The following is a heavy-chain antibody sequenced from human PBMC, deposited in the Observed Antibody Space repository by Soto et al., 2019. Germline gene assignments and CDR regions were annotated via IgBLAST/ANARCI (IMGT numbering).Heavy chain of an antibody. V-gene: IGHV1-69*13. CDR2: IIPVFGRP. CDR1: GGTFSSFG. D-gene: IGHD5-12*01. J-gene: IGHJ1*01. CDR3: AREGSGYNF. Sequence: GASVKVSCKASGGTFSSFGISWVRQAPGQGLEWMGGIIPVFGRPNYAQRFRGRLTITADESTNTCYMELIDLESEDTAVYYCAREGSGYNFWGQGPQVPVSS.